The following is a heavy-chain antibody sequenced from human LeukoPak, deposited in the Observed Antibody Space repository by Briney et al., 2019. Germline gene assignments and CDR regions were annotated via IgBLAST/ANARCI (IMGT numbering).Heavy chain of an antibody. V-gene: IGHV3-20*01. CDR1: GFTFSSYA. CDR2: INWNGGST. CDR3: ARVGRVVRGVPYYYYYYMDV. Sequence: PGGSLRLSCAASGFTFSSYAMSWVRLAPGKGLEWVSGINWNGGSTGYADSVKGRFTISRDNAKNSLYLQMNSLRAEDTALYHCARVGRVVRGVPYYYYYYMDVWGKGTTVTISS. D-gene: IGHD3-10*01. J-gene: IGHJ6*03.